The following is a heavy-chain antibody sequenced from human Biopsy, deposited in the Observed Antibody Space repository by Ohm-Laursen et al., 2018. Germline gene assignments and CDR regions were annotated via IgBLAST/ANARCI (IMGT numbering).Heavy chain of an antibody. CDR1: GDSVTKYY. CDR3: PRDSGILNYGNFKYYHYYGMDV. D-gene: IGHD4-11*01. CDR2: IYYSVMT. Sequence: SDTLSLTCTVSGDSVTKYYWSWIRQPPGKGLEWIGHIYYSVMTNYNPFLQSRVSISVDTSRNQVSLTLSSVTAADTAVYYCPRDSGILNYGNFKYYHYYGMDVWGQGTKVTVSS. V-gene: IGHV4-59*02. J-gene: IGHJ6*02.